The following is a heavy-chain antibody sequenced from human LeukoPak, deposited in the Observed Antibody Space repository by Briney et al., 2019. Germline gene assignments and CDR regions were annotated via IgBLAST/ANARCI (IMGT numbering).Heavy chain of an antibody. J-gene: IGHJ4*02. Sequence: PGGSLRLSCAASGFTFSSYAMSWVRQVPGKGLEWVSSISGSGDYTYNADSMRGRFTISRDNAKNSLYLQMNSLRAEDTAVYYCARDYDAGEFEGDYWGQGTLVTVSS. CDR1: GFTFSSYA. CDR2: ISGSGDYT. CDR3: ARDYDAGEFEGDY. V-gene: IGHV3-23*01. D-gene: IGHD3-16*01.